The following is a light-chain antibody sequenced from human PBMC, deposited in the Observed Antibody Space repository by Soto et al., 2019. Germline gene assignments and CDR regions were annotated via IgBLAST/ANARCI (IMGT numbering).Light chain of an antibody. Sequence: IQMTQSPSSLSAFVGDRVTVTCRASQSINIYLNWYQQRPGKAPTLLIYGASSLQSGVASRFSGGGSRTDFTLTISSLQPEDCATDYCQQSFRSPYTFGQGTKLEIK. CDR1: QSINIY. CDR2: GAS. J-gene: IGKJ2*01. V-gene: IGKV1-39*01. CDR3: QQSFRSPYT.